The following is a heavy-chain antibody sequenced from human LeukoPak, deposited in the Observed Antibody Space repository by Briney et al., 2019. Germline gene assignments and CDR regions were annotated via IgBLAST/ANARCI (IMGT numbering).Heavy chain of an antibody. Sequence: PGGSLRLSCAASGFTISSYAMSWLRQAPGKGPEWVAGISANGASGGSIHYADSVKGRFTVSRDDSKNTLYLHMNSLRAEDTAAYSCAKTPRDGYGQFNWFYPWGQGTLVTVSS. CDR1: GFTISSYA. D-gene: IGHD1-1*01. J-gene: IGHJ5*02. V-gene: IGHV3-23*01. CDR2: ISANGASGGSI. CDR3: AKTPRDGYGQFNWFYP.